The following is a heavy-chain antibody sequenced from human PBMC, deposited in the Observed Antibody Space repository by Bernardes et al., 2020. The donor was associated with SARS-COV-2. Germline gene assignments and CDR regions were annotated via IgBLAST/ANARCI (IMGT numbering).Heavy chain of an antibody. Sequence: GGSLRLSCAASGFTFSSYAMSWVRQAPGKGLEWVSAISGSGGSTYYADSVKGRFTISRDNSKNTLYLQMNSLRAEDTAVYYCAKDLTSETYYDFWSGYYTGYYGMDVWGQGTTVTVSS. CDR3: AKDLTSETYYDFWSGYYTGYYGMDV. D-gene: IGHD3-3*01. CDR1: GFTFSSYA. J-gene: IGHJ6*02. V-gene: IGHV3-23*01. CDR2: ISGSGGST.